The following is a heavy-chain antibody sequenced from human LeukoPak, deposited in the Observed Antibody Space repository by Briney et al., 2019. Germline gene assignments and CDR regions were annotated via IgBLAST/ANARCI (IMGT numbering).Heavy chain of an antibody. CDR3: ARGRRVLLLTGTTTVDY. J-gene: IGHJ4*02. CDR2: ISSSGSTI. V-gene: IGHV3-11*01. CDR1: GFTFSDYY. D-gene: IGHD1-7*01. Sequence: GGSLRLSCAASGFTFSDYYMSWIRQAPGKGLEWVSYISSSGSTIYYADSVKGRFTISRDNAKNSLHLQMNSLRAADTAVYYCARGRRVLLLTGTTTVDYWGQGTLVTVSS.